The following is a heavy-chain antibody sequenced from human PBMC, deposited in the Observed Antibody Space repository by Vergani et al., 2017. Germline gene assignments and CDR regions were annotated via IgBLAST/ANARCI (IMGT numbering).Heavy chain of an antibody. CDR1: GGSISSGSHY. CDR2: IYTSGST. CDR3: ARGRSQLGVNWFDP. D-gene: IGHD1-1*01. V-gene: IGHV4-61*02. J-gene: IGHJ5*02. Sequence: QVQLQESGPGLVKPSQTLSLTCTVSGGSISSGSHYWSWIRQPAGKGLEWIGRIYTSGSTNYNPSLKSRVTISVDTSKNQFSLKLSSVTAADTAVYYCARGRSQLGVNWFDPWGQGTLVTVSS.